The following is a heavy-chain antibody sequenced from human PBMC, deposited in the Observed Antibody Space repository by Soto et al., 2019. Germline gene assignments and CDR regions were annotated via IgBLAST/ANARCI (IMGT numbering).Heavy chain of an antibody. V-gene: IGHV1-3*01. Sequence: QVHLVQSGAEVKKPGASVKVSCRASGYTFRANALHWVRQAPGQRLEWMGWINAGNGDTKYSPNFQGRVTFTRDTSATTAYMELSSLRSEDTAVYYCAREWAEISVFGLLDPSYGMYVWGQGTTVTVSS. CDR1: GYTFRANA. CDR2: INAGNGDT. J-gene: IGHJ6*02. D-gene: IGHD3-3*01. CDR3: AREWAEISVFGLLDPSYGMYV.